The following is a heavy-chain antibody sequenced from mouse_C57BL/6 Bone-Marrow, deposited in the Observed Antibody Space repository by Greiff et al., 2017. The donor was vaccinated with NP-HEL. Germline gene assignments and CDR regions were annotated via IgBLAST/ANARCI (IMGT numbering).Heavy chain of an antibody. J-gene: IGHJ2*01. Sequence: EVQLVESGPELVKPGASVKMSCKASGYTFTSYIIHWVNQKPGQGLEWIGYINPYNDGTKYNEKFKVKATLTSDKSSNTAYMELSSLTSEDSAVYYCARGGLSRLDYWGQGTTLTVSS. V-gene: IGHV1-14*01. D-gene: IGHD3-3*01. CDR1: GYTFTSYI. CDR3: ARGGLSRLDY. CDR2: INPYNDGT.